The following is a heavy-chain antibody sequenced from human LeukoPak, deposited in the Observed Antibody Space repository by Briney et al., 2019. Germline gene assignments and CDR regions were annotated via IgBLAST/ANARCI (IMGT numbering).Heavy chain of an antibody. J-gene: IGHJ6*03. CDR1: GFTFTRHG. D-gene: IGHD2-2*01. V-gene: IGHV3-30*02. Sequence: GGSLRLSCAASGFTFTRHGMHWVRQAPGKGLEWVAFVRYDGSEKYYADYVKGRFTISRDDSRNTVFLQMNSLTAEDTAVYYCAKGSFYCTSSSCPQYYYMDVWGKGTTVTVSS. CDR3: AKGSFYCTSSSCPQYYYMDV. CDR2: VRYDGSEK.